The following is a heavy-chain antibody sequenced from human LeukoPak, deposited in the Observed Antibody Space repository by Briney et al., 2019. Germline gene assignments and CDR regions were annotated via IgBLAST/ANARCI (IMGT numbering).Heavy chain of an antibody. CDR2: NSASGSNT. CDR1: GFTFGTYA. D-gene: IGHD6-19*01. CDR3: AKLNIGWYEDY. Sequence: GGSLRLSCAASGFTFGTYAMTWVCQAPGKGLEWVSTNSASGSNTYYADSVKGRFTISRDNSKNTLYVQMNSLRAEDTAVYYCAKLNIGWYEDYWGQGTLVTVSS. V-gene: IGHV3-23*01. J-gene: IGHJ4*02.